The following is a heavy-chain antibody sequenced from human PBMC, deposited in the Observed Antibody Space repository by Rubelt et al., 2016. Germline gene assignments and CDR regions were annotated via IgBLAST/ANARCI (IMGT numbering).Heavy chain of an antibody. V-gene: IGHV1-3*01. J-gene: IGHJ3*02. Sequence: QVQLVQSGAEVKKPGASVKVSCKASEYSFTKNPIHWVRQAPGQRLEWMGWINAGNGNTQYSQKFQGRFTITRESSARTAYMELSSLGSEDTAVYYCAREDTTDRGWYDALDIWGQGTMVTVSS. D-gene: IGHD6-19*01. CDR1: EYSFTKNP. CDR2: INAGNGNT. CDR3: AREDTTDRGWYDALDI.